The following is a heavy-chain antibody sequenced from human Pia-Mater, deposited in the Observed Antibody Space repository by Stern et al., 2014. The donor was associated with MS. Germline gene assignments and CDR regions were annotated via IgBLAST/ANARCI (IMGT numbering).Heavy chain of an antibody. CDR3: AKDRLFCSGGGCYAMDV. J-gene: IGHJ6*02. V-gene: IGHV3-30*18. CDR2: ISNDGNEK. CDR1: GFTLRSYG. Sequence: QLVQSGGSVVQPGRSLRLSCAASGFTLRSYGMHWVRQAPGKGLEWVAVISNDGNEKYYTDSVKGRFTISRDNSKNTLYLQMNSLRTEDTAVYYCAKDRLFCSGGGCYAMDVWGQGTTVTVSS. D-gene: IGHD2-15*01.